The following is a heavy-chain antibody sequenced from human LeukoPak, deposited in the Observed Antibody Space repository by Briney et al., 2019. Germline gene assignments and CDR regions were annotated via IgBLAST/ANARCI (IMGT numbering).Heavy chain of an antibody. CDR1: GGSISSGYYY. Sequence: TSETLSLTCTVSGGSISSGYYYWSWIRQPPGKGLEWIGHIYYSGSTYYNPSLKSRVTISVDTSKNQFSLKLSSVTAADTAVYYGAGTNVGATISYAFDIWGQGTMVTVSS. CDR3: AGTNVGATISYAFDI. D-gene: IGHD1-26*01. J-gene: IGHJ3*02. V-gene: IGHV4-30-4*08. CDR2: IYYSGST.